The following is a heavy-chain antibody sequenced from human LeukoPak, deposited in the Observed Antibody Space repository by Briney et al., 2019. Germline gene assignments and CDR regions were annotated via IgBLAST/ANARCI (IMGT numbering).Heavy chain of an antibody. V-gene: IGHV3-30*04. Sequence: GGSLRLSCAASGFDFSSYVMHWVREAPGKGLEWVAVMSHDGSNEYYADSVKGRFTISRDNSKNTLSLQMNSLRAEDTAVYYCVRDISGEKSLDYWGQGTLVTVSS. D-gene: IGHD3-10*01. J-gene: IGHJ4*02. CDR2: MSHDGSNE. CDR3: VRDISGEKSLDY. CDR1: GFDFSSYV.